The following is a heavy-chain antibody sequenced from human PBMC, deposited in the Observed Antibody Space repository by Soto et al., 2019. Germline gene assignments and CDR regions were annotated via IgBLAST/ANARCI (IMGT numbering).Heavy chain of an antibody. CDR1: GYTFTSYY. CDR3: ARGAGGYSGYDSLLYYYGMDV. CDR2: MNPNSGNT. D-gene: IGHD5-12*01. J-gene: IGHJ6*02. Sequence: ASVKVSCKASGYTFTSYYMHWVRQAPGQGLEWMGWMNPNSGNTGYAQKFQGRVTMTRNTSISTAYMELSSLRPEDTAVYYCARGAGGYSGYDSLLYYYGMDVWGQGTTVTVSS. V-gene: IGHV1-8*02.